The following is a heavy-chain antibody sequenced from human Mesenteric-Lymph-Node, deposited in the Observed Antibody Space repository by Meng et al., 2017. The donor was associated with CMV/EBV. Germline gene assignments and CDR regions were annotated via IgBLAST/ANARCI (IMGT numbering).Heavy chain of an antibody. D-gene: IGHD6-13*01. CDR3: ARDLEAAAN. CDR2: ISGSGIST. J-gene: IGHJ4*02. CDR1: GFTFSSYA. V-gene: IGHV3-23*01. Sequence: GESLKISCAASGFTFSSYAMSWVRQAPGTGLEWVSTISGSGISTYYAASVKGRFTISRDNSKNTLYLQMNSLRAEDTAVYYCARDLEAAANWGQGTLVTVSS.